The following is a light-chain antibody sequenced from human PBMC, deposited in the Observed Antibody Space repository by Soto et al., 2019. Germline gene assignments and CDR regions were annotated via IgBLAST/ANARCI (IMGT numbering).Light chain of an antibody. V-gene: IGLV1-47*01. Sequence: QSVLTQPPSASGTPGQRVTISCSGSSSNIGSNYVYWFQQLLGTAPKLLIYRNYQRPSGVPDRFSGSKSGTSASLAISGLRSEDEADYYCAAWDNSLSGLFGGGTKLTVL. J-gene: IGLJ3*02. CDR3: AAWDNSLSGL. CDR1: SSNIGSNY. CDR2: RNY.